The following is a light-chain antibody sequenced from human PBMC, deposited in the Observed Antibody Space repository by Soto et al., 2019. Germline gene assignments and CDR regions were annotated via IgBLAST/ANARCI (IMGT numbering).Light chain of an antibody. CDR1: QSVNSWY. V-gene: IGKV3-20*01. Sequence: ELVLTQSPGTLSLSPGERATLSCRASQSVNSWYLAWYQQKPGQAPRLLIYSTSSRATGIPERFSGSGSGTDFTLTISRLEPEDFAVYYCQEYGRSRTFGQGTKVEIK. CDR2: STS. CDR3: QEYGRSRT. J-gene: IGKJ1*01.